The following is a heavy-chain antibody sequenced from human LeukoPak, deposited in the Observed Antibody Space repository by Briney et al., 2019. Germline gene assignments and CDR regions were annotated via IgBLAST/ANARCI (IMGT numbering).Heavy chain of an antibody. J-gene: IGHJ4*02. Sequence: PSETLSLTCTVSGGSISSSSYYWGWIRQPPGKGLEWIGSIYYSGSTYYNPSLKSRVTIPVDTSKNQFSLKLSSVTAADTAVYYCARSPLEYYFDYWGQGTLVTVSS. CDR1: GGSISSSSYY. V-gene: IGHV4-39*01. D-gene: IGHD3-3*01. CDR3: ARSPLEYYFDY. CDR2: IYYSGST.